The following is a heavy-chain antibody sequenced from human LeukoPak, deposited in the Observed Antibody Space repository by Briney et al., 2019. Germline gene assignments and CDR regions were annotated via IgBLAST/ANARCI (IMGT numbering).Heavy chain of an antibody. D-gene: IGHD6-13*01. V-gene: IGHV3-53*01. CDR3: ARIQWQAAASFDY. Sequence: DSVKGRLTISRDNSKNTLYLQMNSLRAEDTAVYYCARIQWQAAASFDYWGQGTLVTVSS. J-gene: IGHJ4*02.